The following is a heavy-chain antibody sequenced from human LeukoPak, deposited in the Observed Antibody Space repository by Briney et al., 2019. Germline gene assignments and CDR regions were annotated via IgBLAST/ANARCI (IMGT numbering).Heavy chain of an antibody. CDR2: IYSGGST. CDR3: AREDY. J-gene: IGHJ4*02. CDR1: GFTFNNYG. V-gene: IGHV3-53*01. Sequence: PGGSLRLSCAASGFTFNNYGMHWVRQAPGKGLEWVSVIYSGGSTYYADSVKGRFTISRDNSKNTLYLQMNSLRAEDTAVYYCAREDYWGQGTLVTVSS.